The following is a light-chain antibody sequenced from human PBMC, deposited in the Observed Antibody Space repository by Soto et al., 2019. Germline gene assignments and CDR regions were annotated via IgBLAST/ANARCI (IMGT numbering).Light chain of an antibody. CDR1: QSLSSY. CDR3: QQRSSWPLT. J-gene: IGKJ1*01. V-gene: IGKV3-11*01. CDR2: DAS. Sequence: EIVLTQSPATLSLSPGERATLSCRASQSLSSYLAWYQQKPDQPPRLLIYDASNRATGIPARFSGSGSGTDFTLTISSLEPEDFAVYYCQQRSSWPLTFGQGTKLEIK.